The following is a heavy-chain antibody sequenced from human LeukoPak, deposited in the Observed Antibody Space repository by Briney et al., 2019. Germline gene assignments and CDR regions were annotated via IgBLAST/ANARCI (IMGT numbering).Heavy chain of an antibody. CDR1: GFTFSDYY. Sequence: GGSLRLSCAASGFTFSDYYMSWIRRAPGKGLEWLSYIYGIDSTISYAASVKGRFTISRDNAKNSLYLQMNSLRAEDTAVYYCARDAYYYDSSSYYRNAFDIWGQGTVVTVSS. CDR2: IYGIDSTI. CDR3: ARDAYYYDSSSYYRNAFDI. V-gene: IGHV3-11*01. J-gene: IGHJ3*02. D-gene: IGHD3-22*01.